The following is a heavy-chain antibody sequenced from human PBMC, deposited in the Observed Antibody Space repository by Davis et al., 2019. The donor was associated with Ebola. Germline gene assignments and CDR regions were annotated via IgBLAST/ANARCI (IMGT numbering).Heavy chain of an antibody. Sequence: PSETLSLTCAVYGGSFSGYYWSWIRQPPGKGLEWIGEINHSGSTNYNPSLKSRVTISVDTSKNQFSLKLSSVTAADTAVYYCARVGSAAGTEWFDPWGQGTLVTVSS. CDR2: INHSGST. J-gene: IGHJ5*02. CDR1: GGSFSGYY. CDR3: ARVGSAAGTEWFDP. V-gene: IGHV4-34*01. D-gene: IGHD6-13*01.